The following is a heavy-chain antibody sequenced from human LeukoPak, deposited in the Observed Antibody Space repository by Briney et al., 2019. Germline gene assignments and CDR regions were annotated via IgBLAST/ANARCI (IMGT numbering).Heavy chain of an antibody. Sequence: ASVRVSCKASGYTFTGYFLHWVRRAPGQGLEWMGWINPNSGGTTYAQNFQGRVTMTRDTSISTAYMELTSLTSDDTAVYYCARDDYSGSYRPFDYWGQGTLVTVSS. CDR1: GYTFTGYF. CDR2: INPNSGGT. V-gene: IGHV1-2*02. J-gene: IGHJ4*02. CDR3: ARDDYSGSYRPFDY. D-gene: IGHD1-26*01.